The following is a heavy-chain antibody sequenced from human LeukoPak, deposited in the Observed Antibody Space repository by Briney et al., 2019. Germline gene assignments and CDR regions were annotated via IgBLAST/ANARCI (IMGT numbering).Heavy chain of an antibody. CDR3: ARDSSDSNTWLFDY. V-gene: IGHV4-59*01. Sequence: KPSETLSLTCTVSGDPISSYYWSWIRHPPGKGLEGIGYIYYSGSTNYNPSLKSRVTISVDTSKNQFPLKLRSVTAADTAVHYCARDSSDSNTWLFDYWGQGTLVTVSS. D-gene: IGHD6-19*01. CDR2: IYYSGST. CDR1: GDPISSYY. J-gene: IGHJ4*02.